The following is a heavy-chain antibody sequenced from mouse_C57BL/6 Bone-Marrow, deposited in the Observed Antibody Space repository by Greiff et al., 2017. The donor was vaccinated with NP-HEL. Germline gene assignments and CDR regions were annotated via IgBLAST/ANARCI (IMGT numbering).Heavy chain of an antibody. D-gene: IGHD2-4*01. V-gene: IGHV5-16*01. CDR2: INYDGSST. CDR3: AREGGLRRRTYAMDY. J-gene: IGHJ4*01. CDR1: GSTFSDYY. Sequence: EVPLVESEGGLVQPGSSMKLSCTASGSTFSDYYMAWVRQVPDKGLEWVANINYDGSSTYYLDSLKSRFIISRDNAKNILYLQMSSLKSEDTATYYCAREGGLRRRTYAMDYWGQGTSVTGSS.